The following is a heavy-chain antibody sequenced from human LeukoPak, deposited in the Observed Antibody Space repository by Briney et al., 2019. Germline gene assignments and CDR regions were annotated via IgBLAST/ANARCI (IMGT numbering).Heavy chain of an antibody. CDR3: AKDRYGSGSDTP. J-gene: IGHJ5*02. D-gene: IGHD3-10*01. V-gene: IGHV3-30*02. CDR1: AFTFSRYG. CDR2: IRSDGNNK. Sequence: GGSLRLSCAASAFTFSRYGMHWVRQAPGKGLEWVALIRSDGNNKYYADSVKGRFTISRDNPKNTLSLQMNSLRTEDTAVYYCAKDRYGSGSDTPWGQGTLVTVSS.